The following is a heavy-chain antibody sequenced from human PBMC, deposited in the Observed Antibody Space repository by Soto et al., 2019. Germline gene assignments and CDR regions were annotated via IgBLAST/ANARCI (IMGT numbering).Heavy chain of an antibody. CDR2: ISSGSNYI. Sequence: LRLCCASCGFTVSISTMTWVRQAPGKGLEWVSSISSGSNYIDYAESVKGRFTISRDNAKNSLYLQMNSLRAEDTALYYCARDYGKLNPWGQGTLVTVSS. CDR1: GFTVSIST. J-gene: IGHJ5*02. CDR3: ARDYGKLNP. V-gene: IGHV3-21*01. D-gene: IGHD2-15*01.